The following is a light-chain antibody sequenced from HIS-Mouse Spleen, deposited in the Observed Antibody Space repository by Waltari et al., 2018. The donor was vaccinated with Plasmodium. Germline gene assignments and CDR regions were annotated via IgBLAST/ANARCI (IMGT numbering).Light chain of an antibody. CDR3: QAWDSSTDYV. Sequence: SYELTQPPSVSVSPGQTASITCSGAKLGDKYACWYQQKPGQSPVLVIYQDSKRHSGIPERFSGSNSGNTATLTISGTQAMDEADYYCQAWDSSTDYVFGTGTKVTVL. CDR2: QDS. V-gene: IGLV3-1*01. J-gene: IGLJ1*01. CDR1: KLGDKY.